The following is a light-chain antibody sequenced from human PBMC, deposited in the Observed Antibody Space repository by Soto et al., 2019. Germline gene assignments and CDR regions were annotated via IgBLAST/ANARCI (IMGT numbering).Light chain of an antibody. CDR1: QSIRYW. J-gene: IGKJ1*01. V-gene: IGKV1-5*03. CDR2: EAS. CDR3: QQYNICPWT. Sequence: DIRSTQYPPTLPVSAGYRATXTCRASQSIRYWLAWFQQKPGKAPRLLIYEASILESGVPSRISASGSGTEFTLTISSLQPDHFASYYCQQYNICPWTFGQGTKVDIK.